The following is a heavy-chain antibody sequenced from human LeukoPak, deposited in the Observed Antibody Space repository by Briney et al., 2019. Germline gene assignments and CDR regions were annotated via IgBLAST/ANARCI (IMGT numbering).Heavy chain of an antibody. CDR3: AKDREYSSGWPRFDY. J-gene: IGHJ4*02. D-gene: IGHD6-19*01. V-gene: IGHV3-30*02. CDR1: GFTFSSYG. CDR2: IRYDGSNK. Sequence: PGGSLRLSCAASGFTFSSYGMQWVRQAPGKGLGWVTFIRYDGSNKYYADSVKGRFTISRDNSKNTLYPQMNSLRAEDTAVYYCAKDREYSSGWPRFDYWGQGTLVTVSS.